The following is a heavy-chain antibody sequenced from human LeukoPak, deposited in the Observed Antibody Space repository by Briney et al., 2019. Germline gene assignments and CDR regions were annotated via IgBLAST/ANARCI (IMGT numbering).Heavy chain of an antibody. Sequence: GGSLRLSCAASGFTFSGYEMNWVRQAPGKGLEWVSYISSSGSTIYYADSVKGRFTISRDNAKNSLYLQMNSLRAEDTAVYYCARAIYSYGSHYYYGMDVWGQGTTVTVSS. J-gene: IGHJ6*02. D-gene: IGHD5-18*01. V-gene: IGHV3-48*03. CDR3: ARAIYSYGSHYYYGMDV. CDR1: GFTFSGYE. CDR2: ISSSGSTI.